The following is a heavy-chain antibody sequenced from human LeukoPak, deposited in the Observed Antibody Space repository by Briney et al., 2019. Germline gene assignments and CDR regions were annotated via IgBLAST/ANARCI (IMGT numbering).Heavy chain of an antibody. J-gene: IGHJ4*02. D-gene: IGHD3-22*01. Sequence: GGSLRLYCAASGFTFSSYGMHWVRQAPGKGLEWVAFIRYDGSNKYYADAVKGRFTISRDNSKNTLYLQMSSLRAEDTAVYYCASVHSSGYSYWGQGTLVTVSS. V-gene: IGHV3-30*02. CDR1: GFTFSSYG. CDR3: ASVHSSGYSY. CDR2: IRYDGSNK.